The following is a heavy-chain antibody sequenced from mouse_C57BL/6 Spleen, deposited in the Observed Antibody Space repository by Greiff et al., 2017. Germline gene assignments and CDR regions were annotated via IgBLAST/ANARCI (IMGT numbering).Heavy chain of an antibody. Sequence: EVQLVESGGGLVQPKGSLTLSCAASGFSFNTYAMNWVRQAPGKGLEWVARIRSKSNHYATYYADSVKDRFTISRVDSESMLYLQMDNLTTEDTSMYYCVRQSGFDYWGQGTTLTVSS. CDR2: IRSKSNHYAT. J-gene: IGHJ2*01. CDR1: GFSFNTYA. CDR3: VRQSGFDY. V-gene: IGHV10-1*01.